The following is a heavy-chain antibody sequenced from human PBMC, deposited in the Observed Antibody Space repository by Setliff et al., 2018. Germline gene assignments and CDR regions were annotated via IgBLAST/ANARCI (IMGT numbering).Heavy chain of an antibody. V-gene: IGHV3-15*01. Sequence: GGSLRLSCTASGLTFADAWMNWVRQAPGKGLEWVARVRSNSVGGTTEYGAPVKGRFTISRDDSKDTVYLQMNDLKTEDTGVYDCTGRTYGHQLGDYWGQGTLVTVSS. CDR2: VRSNSVGGTT. J-gene: IGHJ4*02. D-gene: IGHD3-10*01. CDR1: GLTFADAW. CDR3: TGRTYGHQLGDY.